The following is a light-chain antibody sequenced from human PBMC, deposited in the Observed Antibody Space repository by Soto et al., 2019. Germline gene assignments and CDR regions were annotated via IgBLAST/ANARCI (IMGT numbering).Light chain of an antibody. CDR3: GTWDSSLPPFV. Sequence: QSVLTQPPSVSAAPGQKVTMSCSGSSSNIGKYYVSWHQQLPGTAPKLLIYENDKRPSGIPHRFSASKSGTSATLGITGLQTGDEADYYCGTWDSSLPPFVFGTGTKLTVL. CDR1: SSNIGKYY. V-gene: IGLV1-51*02. CDR2: END. J-gene: IGLJ1*01.